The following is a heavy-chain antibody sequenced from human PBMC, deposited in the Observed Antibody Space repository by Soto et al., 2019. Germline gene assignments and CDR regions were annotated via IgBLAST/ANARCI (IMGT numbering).Heavy chain of an antibody. V-gene: IGHV4-59*01. CDR3: ARDKGIAAAGHYYGMDV. Sequence: SETLSLTCTVSGGSISSYYWSWIRQPPGKGLEWIGYIYYSGSTNYNPSLKSRVTISVDTSKNQFSLKLSSVTAADTAVYYCARDKGIAAAGHYYGMDVWGQGTTVTVSS. CDR2: IYYSGST. J-gene: IGHJ6*02. D-gene: IGHD6-13*01. CDR1: GGSISSYY.